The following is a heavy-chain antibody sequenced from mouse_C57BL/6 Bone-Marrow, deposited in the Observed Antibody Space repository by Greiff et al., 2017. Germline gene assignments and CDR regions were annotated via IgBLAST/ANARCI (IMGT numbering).Heavy chain of an antibody. Sequence: EVQLVESGGGLVKPGGSLKLSCAASGFTFSDYGMHWVRQAPEKGLEWVAYISSGSSTIYYADTVKGRFTISRDNAKNTLFLQMTSLRSEDTAMYYGARGGSLAWFSYWGQGTLVTVSA. V-gene: IGHV5-17*01. CDR3: ARGGSLAWFSY. J-gene: IGHJ3*01. CDR1: GFTFSDYG. CDR2: ISSGSSTI.